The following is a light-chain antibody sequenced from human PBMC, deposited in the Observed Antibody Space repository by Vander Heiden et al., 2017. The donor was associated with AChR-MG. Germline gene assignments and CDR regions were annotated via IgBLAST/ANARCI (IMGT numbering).Light chain of an antibody. Sequence: QSVLTQPPSASGTPGQRVTISCSGSSPNIGRNYVNWDQQPPGTAPKLLIYRNNQRPSGVPDRFSGSKSGTSASLAISGLRSEDEADYYCAAWDDSLSGRVVFGGGTKLTVL. J-gene: IGLJ2*01. CDR1: SPNIGRNY. CDR3: AAWDDSLSGRVV. V-gene: IGLV1-47*01. CDR2: RNN.